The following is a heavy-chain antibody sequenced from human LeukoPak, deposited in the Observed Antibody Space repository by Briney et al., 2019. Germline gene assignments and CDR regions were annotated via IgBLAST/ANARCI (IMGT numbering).Heavy chain of an antibody. J-gene: IGHJ4*02. CDR3: ASQQRNIRPSGSGYIAYAQKIDS. V-gene: IGHV4-39*01. Sequence: PSETLSLTCSVSGGSIATRNYYWGWIRQPPGKGLEWIASMYYSGSTSYNPSLNNRVTISVDTSKNQFSVKLRSVTAADTAVYYCASQQRNIRPSGSGYIAYAQKIDSWGQGTLVTVSP. D-gene: IGHD5-12*01. CDR1: GGSIATRNYY. CDR2: MYYSGST.